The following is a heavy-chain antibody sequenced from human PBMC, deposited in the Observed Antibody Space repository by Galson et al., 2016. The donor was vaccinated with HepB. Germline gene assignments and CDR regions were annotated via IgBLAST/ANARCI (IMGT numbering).Heavy chain of an antibody. CDR2: VFHNGNT. J-gene: IGHJ4*02. CDR1: GGSISSSNW. CDR3: ARRLDCIGCSCYIFDS. V-gene: IGHV4-4*02. Sequence: SETLSLTCTVSGGSISSSNWWSWVRQPPGKGLEWIGDVFHNGNTNYKSSLKSRVTISVDKSKNQFSLNLTSVTAADTAVYYCARRLDCIGCSCYIFDSWGQGTLVTVSS. D-gene: IGHD2-15*01.